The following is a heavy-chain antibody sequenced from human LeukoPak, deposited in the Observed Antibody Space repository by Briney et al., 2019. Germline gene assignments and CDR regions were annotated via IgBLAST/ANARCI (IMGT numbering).Heavy chain of an antibody. CDR2: INSDGSST. J-gene: IGHJ4*02. CDR3: ARVAYNWNYLPY. CDR1: GFTFSSYW. D-gene: IGHD1-20*01. V-gene: IGHV3-74*01. Sequence: PGGSLRLSCAASGFTFSSYWMHWVRQAPGKGLVWFSRINSDGSSTSYADSVKGRFTISRDNAKNTLYLQMNSLRAEDTAVYYCARVAYNWNYLPYWGQGTLVTVSS.